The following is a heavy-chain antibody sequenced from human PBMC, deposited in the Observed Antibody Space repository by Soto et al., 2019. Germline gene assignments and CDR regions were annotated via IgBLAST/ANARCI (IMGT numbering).Heavy chain of an antibody. CDR1: GFTFSSFW. D-gene: IGHD4-4*01. CDR3: AREGDDYNPTGFDY. CDR2: IKQDGIEK. V-gene: IGHV3-7*05. J-gene: IGHJ4*02. Sequence: WGSLKLSCAASGFTFSSFWLSSVRQAPGKGLEWVANIKQDGIEKNYVVSMKGRFTISRDNAKNSLYLQMNSLRAEDTAVYYCAREGDDYNPTGFDYWGQGTLVTISS.